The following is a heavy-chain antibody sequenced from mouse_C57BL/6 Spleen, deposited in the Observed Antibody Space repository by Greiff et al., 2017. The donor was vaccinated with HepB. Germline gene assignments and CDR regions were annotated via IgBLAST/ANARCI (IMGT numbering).Heavy chain of an antibody. CDR1: GFTFSSYA. J-gene: IGHJ4*01. Sequence: EVQRVESGEGLVKPGGSLKLSCAASGFTFSSYAMSWVRQTPEKRLEWVAYISSGGDYIYYADTVKGRFTISRDNARNTLYLQMSSLKSEDTAMYYCTRDRGDDGSYYAMDYWGQGTSVTVSS. CDR2: ISSGGDYI. CDR3: TRDRGDDGSYYAMDY. D-gene: IGHD2-3*01. V-gene: IGHV5-9-1*02.